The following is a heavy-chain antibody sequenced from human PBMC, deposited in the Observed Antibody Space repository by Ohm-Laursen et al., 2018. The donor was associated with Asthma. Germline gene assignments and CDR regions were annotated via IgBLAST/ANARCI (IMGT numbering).Heavy chain of an antibody. CDR1: GFTFSSYG. D-gene: IGHD6-19*01. CDR2: ISYDGSNK. CDR3: ASSRIAVAGSDHGTEY. Sequence: RSLRLSCAASGFTFSSYGMHWVRQAPGKGLEWVAVISYDGSNKYYADSVKGRFTISRDNSKNTLYLQMNSLRAEDTAVYYCASSRIAVAGSDHGTEYWGQGTLVTVSS. V-gene: IGHV3-30*03. J-gene: IGHJ4*02.